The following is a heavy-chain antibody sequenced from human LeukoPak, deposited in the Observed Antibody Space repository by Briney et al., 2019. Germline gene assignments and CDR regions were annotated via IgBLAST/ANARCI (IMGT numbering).Heavy chain of an antibody. J-gene: IGHJ6*03. Sequence: HPGGSLRLSCAASGFMFSSYWMSWVRQAPGKGLEWVADIKEDGSEKSYVDSVKGRFTISRDNAKNSLYLQMNSLRAEDTAVYYCARAGVGKLRNYYMDVWGKGTTVTVSS. CDR2: IKEDGSEK. D-gene: IGHD7-27*01. CDR1: GFMFSSYW. CDR3: ARAGVGKLRNYYMDV. V-gene: IGHV3-7*01.